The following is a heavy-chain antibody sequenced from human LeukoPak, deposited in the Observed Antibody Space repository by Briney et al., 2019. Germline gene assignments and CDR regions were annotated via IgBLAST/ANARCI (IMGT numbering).Heavy chain of an antibody. Sequence: SETLSLTCTVSGGSISSYYWSWIRQPPGKGLEWIGYIYYSGSTNYNPSLKSRVTISVDTSKNQFSLKLSSVTAADTAVYYCARRVGVERFDPWGQGTLVTVSS. CDR3: ARRVGVERFDP. J-gene: IGHJ5*02. V-gene: IGHV4-59*08. CDR1: GGSISSYY. D-gene: IGHD2-15*01. CDR2: IYYSGST.